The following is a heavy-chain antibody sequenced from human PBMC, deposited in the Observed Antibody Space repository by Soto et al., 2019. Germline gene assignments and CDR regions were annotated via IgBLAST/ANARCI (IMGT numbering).Heavy chain of an antibody. CDR1: GFTFDDYA. CDR2: ISWNSGSI. V-gene: IGHV3-9*01. Sequence: EVQLVESGGGLVQPGRSLRLSCAASGFTFDDYAMHWVRQAPGKGLEWVSGISWNSGSIGYADSVKGRFTISRDNAKNSLYLKRNSLRAEDTSLYYCAKDGSSSWTRGWFDPWGQGTLVTVSS. D-gene: IGHD6-13*01. J-gene: IGHJ5*02. CDR3: AKDGSSSWTRGWFDP.